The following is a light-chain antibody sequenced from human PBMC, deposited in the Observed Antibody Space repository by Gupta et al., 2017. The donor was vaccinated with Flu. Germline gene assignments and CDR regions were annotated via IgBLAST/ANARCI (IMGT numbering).Light chain of an antibody. V-gene: IGLV1-44*01. J-gene: IGLJ1*01. CDR2: SNN. CDR1: SSNIGSNT. Sequence: QSVPTQPPSASGTPGQRLTISCPGSSSNIGSNTVNWYQQLPGTAPKLLIYSNNQRPSGVPDRFSGSKSGTSASLAISGLQSEDEADYYCAAWDDSLNGFYVFGTGTKVTVL. CDR3: AAWDDSLNGFYV.